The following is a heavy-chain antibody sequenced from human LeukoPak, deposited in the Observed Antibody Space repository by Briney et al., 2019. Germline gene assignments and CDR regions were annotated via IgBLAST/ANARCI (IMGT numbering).Heavy chain of an antibody. V-gene: IGHV3-21*01. D-gene: IGHD2-15*01. CDR1: GFTFSSYS. CDR2: ISSSGSYI. J-gene: IGHJ5*02. Sequence: GGSLRPSCTASGFTFSSYSMNWVRQAPGKGLEWVSSISSSGSYIYYADSVKGRFTISRDNAKNSLYLQMNSLRAEDTAVYYCARGGAYCSGGSCYEAGNWFDPWGQGTLVTVSS. CDR3: ARGGAYCSGGSCYEAGNWFDP.